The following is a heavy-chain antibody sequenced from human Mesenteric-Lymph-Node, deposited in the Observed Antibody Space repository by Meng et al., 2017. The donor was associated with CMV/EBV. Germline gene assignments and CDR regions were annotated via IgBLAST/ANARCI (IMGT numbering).Heavy chain of an antibody. Sequence: GESLKISCAASGFTFSSYGMHWVRQAPGKGLEWVSYISSSGSTIYYADSVKGRFTISRDNAKNSLYLQMNSLRAEDTAVYYCARLRVPAAYSGDYWGQGTLVTVSS. CDR3: ARLRVPAAYSGDY. V-gene: IGHV3-48*04. D-gene: IGHD2-2*01. J-gene: IGHJ4*02. CDR1: GFTFSSYG. CDR2: ISSSGSTI.